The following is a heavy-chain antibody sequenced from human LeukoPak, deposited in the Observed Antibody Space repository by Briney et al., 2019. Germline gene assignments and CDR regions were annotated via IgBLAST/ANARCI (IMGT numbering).Heavy chain of an antibody. CDR2: INPSGDTT. D-gene: IGHD1-26*01. J-gene: IGHJ4*02. CDR3: ASRLQGGSPWYFNY. Sequence: ASVKVSCKASGNTFTSYFLHWVRQAPGQGLEWMGIINPSGDTTAYAQKLRGRVTMTCDTSTSTVYMELSSLRSEDTAMYYCASRLQGGSPWYFNYWGQGTLVTVSS. V-gene: IGHV1-46*01. CDR1: GNTFTSYF.